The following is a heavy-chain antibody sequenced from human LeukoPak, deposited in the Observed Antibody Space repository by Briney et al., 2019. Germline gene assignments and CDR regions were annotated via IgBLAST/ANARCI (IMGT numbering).Heavy chain of an antibody. CDR1: GFTFSDYY. CDR2: IGYSDSTV. J-gene: IGHJ4*02. Sequence: GGSLRLSCATSGFTFSDYYMTWIRQTPGKGLEWISYIGYSDSTVGYADSVRGRFTISRDNAKNSLYLQMNSLRAEDTAVYYCTLQLLWGQGTLVTVS. V-gene: IGHV3-11*01. CDR3: TLQLL. D-gene: IGHD5-12*01.